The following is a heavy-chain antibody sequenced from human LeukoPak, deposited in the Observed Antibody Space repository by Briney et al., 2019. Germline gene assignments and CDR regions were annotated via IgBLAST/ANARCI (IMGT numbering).Heavy chain of an antibody. D-gene: IGHD3-22*01. Sequence: SGPTLVNPTQTLTLACTFSGFSLGTSGMCVSWIRQPPGKALEWLARIDWDDDKYYSTSLKTRLTISKDTSKNQVVLTMTNMDPVDTATYYCARGPYYYDSSGYYLFDYWGQGTLVTVSS. CDR1: GFSLGTSGMC. CDR3: ARGPYYYDSSGYYLFDY. V-gene: IGHV2-70*11. J-gene: IGHJ4*02. CDR2: IDWDDDK.